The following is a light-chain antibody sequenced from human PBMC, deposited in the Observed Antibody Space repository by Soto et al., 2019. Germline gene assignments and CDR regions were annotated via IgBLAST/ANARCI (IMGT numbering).Light chain of an antibody. J-gene: IGKJ1*01. CDR1: QSISIY. CDR2: GAS. Sequence: DIQMTQSPSTLSASGGDRVAISCMASQSISIYLTWYQQTPGKAPKLLIYGASTLQSGVPSRFSGSGSGTDFPLTIWGWDPDDFANSFCRSISNPLWTFGE. CDR3: RSISNPLWT. V-gene: IGKV1-39*01.